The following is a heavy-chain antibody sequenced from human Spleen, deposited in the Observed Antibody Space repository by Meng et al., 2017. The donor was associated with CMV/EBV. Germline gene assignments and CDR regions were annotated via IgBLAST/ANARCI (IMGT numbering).Heavy chain of an antibody. CDR1: GGSFSGYY. CDR3: ARAIAAAGTFWFDP. D-gene: IGHD6-13*01. CDR2: INHSGST. J-gene: IGHJ5*02. V-gene: IGHV4-34*01. Sequence: QVQLQQWGAGLLKPSETLSLTCAVYGGSFSGYYWSWIRQPPGKGLEWIGEINHSGSTNYNPSLKSRVTISVDTSKNQFSLKLSSVTAADTAVYYCARAIAAAGTFWFDPWGQGTLVTVSS.